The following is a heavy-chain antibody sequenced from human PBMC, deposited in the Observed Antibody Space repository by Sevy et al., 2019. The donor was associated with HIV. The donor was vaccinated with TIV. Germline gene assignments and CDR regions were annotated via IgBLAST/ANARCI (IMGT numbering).Heavy chain of an antibody. CDR2: LSFGCGEI. CDR3: VREGCTKPHDY. V-gene: IGHV3-23*01. D-gene: IGHD2-8*01. J-gene: IGHJ4*02. CDR1: GFTFSKYS. Sequence: GGSLRLSCAASGFTFSKYSMSWVRQPPGTGLEWVSTLSFGCGEIKYADSVKGRFTISRDNSKSSVYLQMNNLRPEDTAVYYWVREGCTKPHDYWGQGTLVTVSS.